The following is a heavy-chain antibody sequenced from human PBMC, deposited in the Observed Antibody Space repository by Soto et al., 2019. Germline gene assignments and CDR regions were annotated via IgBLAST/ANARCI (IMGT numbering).Heavy chain of an antibody. J-gene: IGHJ5*02. D-gene: IGHD3-22*01. CDR2: ISAYNGNT. Sequence: GASVKVSCKASGYTFTSYGISWVRQAPGQGLEWMGWISAYNGNTNYAQKLQGRVTMTTDTSTSTAYMELRSLRSDDTAVYYCAREIEVDATGWFDTWGQGTLVTVSS. CDR3: AREIEVDATGWFDT. CDR1: GYTFTSYG. V-gene: IGHV1-18*01.